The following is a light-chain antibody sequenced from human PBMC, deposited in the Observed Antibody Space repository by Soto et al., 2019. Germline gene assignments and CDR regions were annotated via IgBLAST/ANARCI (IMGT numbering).Light chain of an antibody. CDR3: QQYGNSPIT. CDR2: GTS. V-gene: IGKV3-20*01. CDR1: ERIYSAY. J-gene: IGKJ5*01. Sequence: EVGLSQSPGTLSLSRGERATLSYRASERIYSAYLGWYQQKPGQAPRLLIYGTSSRATGIPDRFSGSGSGTDFTLTISRLEPEDFAVYYCQQYGNSPITFGQGTRLEIK.